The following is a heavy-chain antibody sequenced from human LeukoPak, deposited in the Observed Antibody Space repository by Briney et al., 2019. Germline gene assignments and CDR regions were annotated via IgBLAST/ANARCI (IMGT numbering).Heavy chain of an antibody. J-gene: IGHJ2*01. Sequence: PSETLSLTCTVSGGSISSSSYYWGWIRQPPGKGLEWIGSIYYSGSTYYNPSLKSRVTISVDTSKNQFSLKLSSVTAADTAVYYCARGAGVYDILTGYRRSYWYFDLWGRGTLVTVSS. CDR1: GGSISSSSYY. CDR3: ARGAGVYDILTGYRRSYWYFDL. CDR2: IYYSGST. D-gene: IGHD3-9*01. V-gene: IGHV4-39*07.